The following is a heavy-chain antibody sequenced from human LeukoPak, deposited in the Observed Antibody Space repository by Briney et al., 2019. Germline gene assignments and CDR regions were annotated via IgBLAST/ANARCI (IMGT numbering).Heavy chain of an antibody. V-gene: IGHV1-69*13. J-gene: IGHJ5*02. CDR1: GGTFSSYA. CDR2: IIPIFGTA. CDR3: AGNDFWSGSWFAT. D-gene: IGHD3-3*01. Sequence: SVKVSCKASGGTFSSYAISWARQAPGQGLEWMGGIIPIFGTANYAQKFQGIVTITSDESTSTGYMELSRLRSEDTAVYYCAGNDFWSGSWFATWGQGAPVTVSS.